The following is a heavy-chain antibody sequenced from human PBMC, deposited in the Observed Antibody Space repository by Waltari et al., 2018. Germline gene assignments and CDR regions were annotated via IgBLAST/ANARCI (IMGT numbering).Heavy chain of an antibody. CDR2: IFSNDEK. Sequence: QVTLKESGPVLVKPTETLTLTCTVSGFSLSNARMGVSWIRQPPGKALEWLAHIFSNDEKSYSKSLKSRLTISKDTSKSQVVLTMTNMDPVDTATYYCARMYSSSSSYYYYGMDVWGQGTTVTVSS. V-gene: IGHV2-26*01. D-gene: IGHD6-6*01. CDR1: GFSLSNARMG. J-gene: IGHJ6*02. CDR3: ARMYSSSSSYYYYGMDV.